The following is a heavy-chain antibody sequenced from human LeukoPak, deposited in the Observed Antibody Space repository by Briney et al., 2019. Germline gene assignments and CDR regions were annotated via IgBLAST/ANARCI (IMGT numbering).Heavy chain of an antibody. CDR2: ISAYNGNT. CDR1: GYTFTSYG. CDR3: ARVPVAGTMWFDP. D-gene: IGHD6-19*01. V-gene: IGHV1-18*01. J-gene: IGHJ5*02. Sequence: GASVKVSCKASGYTFTSYGISWVRQAPGQGLEWMGWISAYNGNTNYAQRLQGRVIMTTDTSTSTAYMELRSLRSDDTAVYYCARVPVAGTMWFDPWGQGTLVTVSS.